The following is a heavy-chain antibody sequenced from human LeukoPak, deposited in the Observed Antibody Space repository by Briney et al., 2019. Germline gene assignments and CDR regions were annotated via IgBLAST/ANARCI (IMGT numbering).Heavy chain of an antibody. V-gene: IGHV4-59*01. Sequence: KPSETQSLTCTVSGGSIRSYYWNWIRQAPGKGLEWVGFISYSGYTSYSPSLKSRVAISVDTAKSQFSLRLNSMTAADTAIYYCARGRNDNGGMFFDSWAQGNLVTVSS. CDR1: GGSIRSYY. J-gene: IGHJ4*02. CDR3: ARGRNDNGGMFFDS. CDR2: ISYSGYT. D-gene: IGHD4-23*01.